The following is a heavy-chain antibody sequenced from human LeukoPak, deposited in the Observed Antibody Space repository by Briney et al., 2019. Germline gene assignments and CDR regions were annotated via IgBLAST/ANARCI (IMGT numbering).Heavy chain of an antibody. CDR3: ARLGSFCTNGVCYGA. CDR1: GFTFSSYE. CDR2: ISSSGRNM. D-gene: IGHD2-8*01. Sequence: QPGGSLRLSCAASGFTFSSYEMNWVRQAPGKGLEWVSHISSSGRNMYYADSVKGRFTISRDNAKKLLYLQMNSLRGEDTAVYYCARLGSFCTNGVCYGAWGQGTLVTVSS. J-gene: IGHJ5*02. V-gene: IGHV3-48*03.